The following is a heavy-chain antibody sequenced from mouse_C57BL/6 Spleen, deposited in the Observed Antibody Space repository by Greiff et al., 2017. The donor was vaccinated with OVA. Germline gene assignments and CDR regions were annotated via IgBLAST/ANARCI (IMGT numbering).Heavy chain of an antibody. J-gene: IGHJ4*01. D-gene: IGHD4-1*01. CDR3: ARANWDGSYYYAMDY. CDR1: GYTFTSYW. V-gene: IGHV1-55*01. CDR2: IYPGSGST. Sequence: QVQLQQSGAELVKPGASVKMSWKASGYTFTSYWITWVKQRPGQGLEWIGDIYPGSGSTNYNEKFKSKATLTVDTSSSTAYMQLSSLTSEDSAVYYCARANWDGSYYYAMDYWGQGTSVTVSS.